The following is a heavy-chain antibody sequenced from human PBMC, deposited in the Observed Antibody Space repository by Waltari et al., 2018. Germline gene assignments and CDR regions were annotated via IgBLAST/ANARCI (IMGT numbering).Heavy chain of an antibody. CDR1: GGSISSSSYY. Sequence: QLQLQESGPGLVKPSETLSLTCTVSGGSISSSSYYWGWIRQPPGKGLEWIGSIYYSGSTYYTPSLKSRVTISVDTSKNQFSLKLSSVTAADTAVYYCARTPGEDYFDYWGQGTLVTVSS. J-gene: IGHJ4*02. CDR2: IYYSGST. CDR3: ARTPGEDYFDY. V-gene: IGHV4-39*01.